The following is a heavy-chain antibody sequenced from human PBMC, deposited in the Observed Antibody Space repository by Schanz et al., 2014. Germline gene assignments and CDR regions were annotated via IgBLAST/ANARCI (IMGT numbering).Heavy chain of an antibody. J-gene: IGHJ6*02. D-gene: IGHD2-8*02. V-gene: IGHV4-34*01. CDR1: GGSFSGYY. CDR3: ARDSLRGATGGYGMDV. CDR2: INHGGST. Sequence: QVQLQQWGAGLLKPSETLSLTCGVFGGSFSGYYWSWIRQPPGKGLEWIAEINHGGSTNYNPSLKSRVTISVDTSKNQFSLEVRSVSAADTAVYYCARDSLRGATGGYGMDVWGQGTTVTVSS.